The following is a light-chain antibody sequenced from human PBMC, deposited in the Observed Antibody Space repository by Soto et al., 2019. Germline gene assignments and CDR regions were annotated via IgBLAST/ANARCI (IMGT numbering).Light chain of an antibody. J-gene: IGKJ4*01. CDR2: LAS. CDR1: PSLTNDY. Sequence: IGLTQSPSTLSLSPGERATLSCRASPSLTNDYLAWYQQKVGQAPRLLIYLASRRATGIPDRFSGSGSGTDFALTISRLEHEDFAVYFCQQYRSLPLTFGGGTKVDI. V-gene: IGKV3-20*01. CDR3: QQYRSLPLT.